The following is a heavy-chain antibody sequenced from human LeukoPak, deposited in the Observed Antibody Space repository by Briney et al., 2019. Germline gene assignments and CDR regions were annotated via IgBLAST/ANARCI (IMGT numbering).Heavy chain of an antibody. D-gene: IGHD2-15*01. V-gene: IGHV3-7*01. CDR1: GFTFSSYW. CDR3: ARGGSDY. Sequence: GGSLRLSCVASGFTFSSYWMSWVRQAPGKGLEWVANIKPDGSDKFYVDSVKGRFTISRDNAKNSVYLQMNSLRVEETAVYYCARGGSDYWGQGTLVTVSS. J-gene: IGHJ4*02. CDR2: IKPDGSDK.